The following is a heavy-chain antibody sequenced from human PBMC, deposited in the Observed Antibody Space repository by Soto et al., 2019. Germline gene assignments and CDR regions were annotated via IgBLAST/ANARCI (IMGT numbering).Heavy chain of an antibody. CDR2: IYYSGST. J-gene: IGHJ5*02. Sequence: SETLSLTCTVSGGSISSGGYYWNWIRQHPGKGLEWIGYIYYSGSTYYNPSLKSRVTISVDTSKNQFSLKLSSVTAADTAVYYCARVVVVAAKNWFDPWGQGTLVTVSS. D-gene: IGHD2-15*01. V-gene: IGHV4-31*03. CDR1: GGSISSGGYY. CDR3: ARVVVVAAKNWFDP.